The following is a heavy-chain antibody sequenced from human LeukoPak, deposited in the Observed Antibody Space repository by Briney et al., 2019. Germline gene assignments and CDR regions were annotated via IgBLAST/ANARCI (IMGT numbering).Heavy chain of an antibody. V-gene: IGHV4-4*02. Sequence: GSLRLSCAASGFTVSNNYMTWVRQAPGKGLEWIGEIYHSGSTNYNPSLKSRVTISVDKSKNHFSLKLTSVTAADTAVYYCAREGRNRGGNFEDYWGQGTLVTVSS. CDR1: GFTVSNNY. J-gene: IGHJ4*02. D-gene: IGHD7-27*01. CDR2: IYHSGST. CDR3: AREGRNRGGNFEDY.